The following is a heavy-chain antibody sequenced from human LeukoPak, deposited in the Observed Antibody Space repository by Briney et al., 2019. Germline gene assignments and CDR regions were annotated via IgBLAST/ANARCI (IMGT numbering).Heavy chain of an antibody. J-gene: IGHJ4*02. Sequence: ASVKVSCKASGYTFTSYDINWVRQATGQGLEWMGWMNPNSGNTGYAQKFQGRVTMTRNTSISTAYMELSSLRSEDTAVYYCASLYYGSGSYGRYNPPFDYWGQGTLVTVSS. V-gene: IGHV1-8*01. CDR1: GYTFTSYD. D-gene: IGHD3-10*01. CDR2: MNPNSGNT. CDR3: ASLYYGSGSYGRYNPPFDY.